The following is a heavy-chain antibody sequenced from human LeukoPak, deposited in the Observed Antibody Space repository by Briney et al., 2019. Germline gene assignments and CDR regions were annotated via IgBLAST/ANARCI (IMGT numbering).Heavy chain of an antibody. J-gene: IGHJ3*02. CDR3: ARERGGDYSDAFDI. D-gene: IGHD4-11*01. Sequence: SETLSLTCTVSNDSISSYYWSWIRQPPGKGLEWIGYIYYSGSTSYNPSLKSRVTISVDTSKNQFSLKLSSVTAADTAVYYCARERGGDYSDAFDIWGQGTMVTVSS. CDR1: NDSISSYY. CDR2: IYYSGST. V-gene: IGHV4-59*01.